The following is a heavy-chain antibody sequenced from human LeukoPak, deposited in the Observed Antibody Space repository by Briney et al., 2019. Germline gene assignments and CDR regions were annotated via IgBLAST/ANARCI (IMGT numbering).Heavy chain of an antibody. CDR2: FDPEDGET. CDR3: ATAGPTRKDELERRSFDY. D-gene: IGHD1-1*01. Sequence: ASVTVSRKVSGYTLTELSMHWVRQAPGKGLEWMGGFDPEDGETIYAQKFQGRVTMTEDTSTDTAYMELSSLRSEDTAVYYCATAGPTRKDELERRSFDYWGQGTLVTVSS. V-gene: IGHV1-24*01. J-gene: IGHJ4*02. CDR1: GYTLTELS.